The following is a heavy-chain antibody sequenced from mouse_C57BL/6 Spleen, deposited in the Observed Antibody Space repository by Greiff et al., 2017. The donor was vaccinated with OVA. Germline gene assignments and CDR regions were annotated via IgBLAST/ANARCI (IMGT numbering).Heavy chain of an antibody. J-gene: IGHJ2*01. CDR2: INPNNGGT. CDR1: GYTFTDYY. CDR3: ARIPDY. D-gene: IGHD5-1-1*01. Sequence: VQLQQSGPELVKPGASVKISCKASGYTFTDYYMNWVKQSHGKSLEWIGDINPNNGGTSYNQKFKGKATLTVDKSSSTAYMERRSLTSEDSAVYYCARIPDYWGQGATLTVSS. V-gene: IGHV1-26*01.